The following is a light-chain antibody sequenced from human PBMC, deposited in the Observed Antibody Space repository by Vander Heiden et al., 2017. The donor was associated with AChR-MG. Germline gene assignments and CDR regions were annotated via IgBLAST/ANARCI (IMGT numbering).Light chain of an antibody. CDR3: QQRGSWPLT. Sequence: EIVLTQSPAILSLSPGERATLSCRASQSVGSYLAWYQQKPGQAPRLLIYDTSNRATDIPARFSGSGSGTDFTLTISSLEPEDFAVYYCQQRGSWPLTFGGGTKVEIK. CDR1: QSVGSY. J-gene: IGKJ4*01. CDR2: DTS. V-gene: IGKV3-11*01.